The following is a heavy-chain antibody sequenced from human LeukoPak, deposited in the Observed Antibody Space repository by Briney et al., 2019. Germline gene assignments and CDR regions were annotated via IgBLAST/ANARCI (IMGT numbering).Heavy chain of an antibody. J-gene: IGHJ5*02. D-gene: IGHD3-10*01. V-gene: IGHV4-34*01. Sequence: SETLSLTCAVYGGSFSGYYWSWIRQPPGRGLEWIGEINHSGSTNYNPSLKSRVTISVDTSKNQFSLKLSSVTAADTAVYYCARKYGSGSFNWFDPWGQGTLVTVSS. CDR3: ARKYGSGSFNWFDP. CDR2: INHSGST. CDR1: GGSFSGYY.